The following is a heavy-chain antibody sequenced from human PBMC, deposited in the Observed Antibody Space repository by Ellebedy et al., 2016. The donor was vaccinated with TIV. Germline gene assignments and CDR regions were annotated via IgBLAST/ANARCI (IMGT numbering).Heavy chain of an antibody. D-gene: IGHD3-10*01. J-gene: IGHJ4*02. V-gene: IGHV3-74*01. CDR2: INSDGSST. CDR3: ARGPRFGESSFDY. CDR1: GFTFTQYW. Sequence: PGGSLRLSCAASGFTFTQYWLHWVRQAPGKGPVWVSRINSDGSSTTYADSVKGRFTISRDNAKNSLSLQMNSLRDEDTAVYYCARGPRFGESSFDYWGQGTLVTVSS.